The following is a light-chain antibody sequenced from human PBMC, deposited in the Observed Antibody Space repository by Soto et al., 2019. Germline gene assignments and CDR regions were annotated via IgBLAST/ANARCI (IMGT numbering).Light chain of an antibody. CDR3: QSYDSSLDVV. J-gene: IGLJ2*01. CDR2: GNS. CDR1: SSNIGAGYD. V-gene: IGLV1-40*01. Sequence: QSVLTQPPSVSGAPGQRVTISCTGSSSNIGAGYDVHWYQQLPGTAPKLLIYGNSNRPSGVPDRFSGSKSGTSASLAITGLQAEDEADYYCQSYDSSLDVVFGVGTKVTVL.